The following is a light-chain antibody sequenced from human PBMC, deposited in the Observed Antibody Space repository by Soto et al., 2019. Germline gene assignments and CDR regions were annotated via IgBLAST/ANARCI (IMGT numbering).Light chain of an antibody. CDR2: GAT. J-gene: IGLJ1*01. Sequence: QSALTQPASVSASPGQSITISCTGRSSDVGGYNLVPWYQQHPGKAPQLMIFGATYRPSGVSNRFSASKSGNTASLTISGLQAEDEADYYCCSYAGSNTYVFGTGTKLTVL. CDR1: SSDVGGYNL. CDR3: CSYAGSNTYV. V-gene: IGLV2-23*01.